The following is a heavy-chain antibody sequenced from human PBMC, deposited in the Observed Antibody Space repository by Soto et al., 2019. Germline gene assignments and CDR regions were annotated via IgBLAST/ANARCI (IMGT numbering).Heavy chain of an antibody. V-gene: IGHV3-23*01. CDR1: GFTFSSYA. J-gene: IGHJ5*02. CDR3: AKDSRSHPQGWFDP. Sequence: EVQLLESGGGLVQPGESLRLSCAASGFTFSSYAMTWVRQAPGKGLEWVSSISGSGDYTYFADSVKGRFTISRDNSKEPLALQMSSLRVEDTAIYYWAKDSRSHPQGWFDPWGQGTLVTVSS. D-gene: IGHD2-15*01. CDR2: ISGSGDYT.